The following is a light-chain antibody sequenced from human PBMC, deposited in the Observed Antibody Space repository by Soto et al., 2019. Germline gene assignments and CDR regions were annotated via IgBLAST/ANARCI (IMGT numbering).Light chain of an antibody. CDR1: SGHSSYA. V-gene: IGLV4-69*01. J-gene: IGLJ3*02. CDR3: QTWATGIRV. Sequence: QPVLTQSPSASASLGASVKLTCTLSSGHSSYAIAWHQQQPEKGPRYLMNLNGDGSHTKGDGIPDRFSGSSSGAERYLTISSLQPEDEADYYCQTWATGIRVFGGGTKVTVL. CDR2: LNGDGSH.